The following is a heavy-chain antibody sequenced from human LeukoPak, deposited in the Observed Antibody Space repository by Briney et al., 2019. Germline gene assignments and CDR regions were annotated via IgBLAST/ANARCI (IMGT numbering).Heavy chain of an antibody. D-gene: IGHD5-18*01. CDR1: DASIRSHF. CDR2: MYNSGRT. V-gene: IGHV4-59*08. Sequence: PSETLSLTCIVSDASIRSHFWSWIRRPPGKALEWIGYMYNSGRTNYNPSLKSRVTISVDTSKDQFSLKLSSVTAADTAVYYCAGLAKDLKRTAMVIGDDYYGIDVWGQGTTVTVSS. J-gene: IGHJ6*02. CDR3: AGLAKDLKRTAMVIGDDYYGIDV.